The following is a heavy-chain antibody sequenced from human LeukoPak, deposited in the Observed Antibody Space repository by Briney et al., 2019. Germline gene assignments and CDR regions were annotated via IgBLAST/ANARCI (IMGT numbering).Heavy chain of an antibody. CDR3: ARHRGIDFWSGYNPWSPFDP. CDR2: IYHSGST. Sequence: SETLSLTCAVSGYSISSGYYWGWIRQPPGKGLEWIGSIYHSGSTYYNPSLKSRVTISVDTSKNQFSLKLSSVTAADTAVYYCARHRGIDFWSGYNPWSPFDPWGQGTLVTVSS. D-gene: IGHD3-3*01. V-gene: IGHV4-38-2*01. J-gene: IGHJ5*02. CDR1: GYSISSGYY.